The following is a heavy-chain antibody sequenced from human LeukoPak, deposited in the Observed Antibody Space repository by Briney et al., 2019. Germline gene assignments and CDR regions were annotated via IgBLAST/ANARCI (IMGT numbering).Heavy chain of an antibody. J-gene: IGHJ4*02. V-gene: IGHV3-23*01. CDR1: GFIFSNYG. CDR3: VKGGTSGTTGYFDH. CDR2: ISTSGDRT. Sequence: PGGSLRLSCAASGFIFSNYGMSWVRQAPGKGLEWVSGISTSGDRTYYADSVKGRFPISRDNSKNTLSLQMNSPRDDDTAVYYCVKGGTSGTTGYFDHWGQGALVTVSS. D-gene: IGHD1-1*01.